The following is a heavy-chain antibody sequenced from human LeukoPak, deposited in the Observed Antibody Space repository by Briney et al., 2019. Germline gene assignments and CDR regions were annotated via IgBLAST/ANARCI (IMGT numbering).Heavy chain of an antibody. CDR2: IYNSGST. V-gene: IGHV3-66*04. Sequence: GGSLRLSCAASGFNFSSYGMHWVRQAPGKGLEWVAAIYNSGSTYYADSVKGRFTISRDNSKNTMYLQMNSLKGEDTAVYYCARRSNPPGRIDHWGQGTLVTVSS. J-gene: IGHJ4*02. D-gene: IGHD1-14*01. CDR3: ARRSNPPGRIDH. CDR1: GFNFSSYG.